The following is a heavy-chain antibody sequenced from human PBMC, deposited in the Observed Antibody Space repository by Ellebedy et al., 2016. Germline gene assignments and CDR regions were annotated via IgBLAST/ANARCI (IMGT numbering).Heavy chain of an antibody. Sequence: LSLTCAASGFTFSNAWMNWVRQAPGKGLEWVGRIKSKTDGGAADYAAPVKGRFTISRDDSKNTLYLQMNSLKTEDTAVYFCTTVYRYNYDSVWGQGTLVTVSP. J-gene: IGHJ4*02. CDR3: TTVYRYNYDSV. D-gene: IGHD5-18*01. CDR1: GFTFSNAW. V-gene: IGHV3-15*01. CDR2: IKSKTDGGAA.